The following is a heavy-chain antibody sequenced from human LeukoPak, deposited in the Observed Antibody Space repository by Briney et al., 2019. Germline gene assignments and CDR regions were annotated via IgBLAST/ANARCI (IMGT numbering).Heavy chain of an antibody. J-gene: IGHJ4*02. CDR1: GYTFSSYW. Sequence: GESLKISCKGSGYTFSSYWIAWVLQMPGKGLEWMGIIYPGDSDTRYSPSFEGRVTISADKTISTAYLQWNSLKASDTATYYCARYSPDVVVAPSAQFDYWGQGTLVTVSS. V-gene: IGHV5-51*01. CDR3: ARYSPDVVVAPSAQFDY. CDR2: IYPGDSDT. D-gene: IGHD2-2*01.